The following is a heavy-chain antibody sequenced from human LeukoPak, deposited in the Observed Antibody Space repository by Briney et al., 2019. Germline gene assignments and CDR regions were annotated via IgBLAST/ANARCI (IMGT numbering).Heavy chain of an antibody. CDR2: ISDSGGST. CDR3: LRDATGAGDY. CDR1: GFPFSSYA. J-gene: IGHJ4*02. D-gene: IGHD3-10*01. V-gene: IGHV3-64D*09. Sequence: GGSLRLSCSASGFPFSSYAMHWVRQAPGKGLEYVSAISDSGGSTYYADSVKGRFTISRDNSKNTLYLQMSSLRAEDTAVYYCLRDATGAGDYWGQGTLVTVSS.